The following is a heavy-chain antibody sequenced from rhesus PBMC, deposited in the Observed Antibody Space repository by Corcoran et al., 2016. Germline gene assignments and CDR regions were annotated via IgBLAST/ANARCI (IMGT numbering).Heavy chain of an antibody. Sequence: QVQLVQSGAEIKQTGASVKLSCKASGNTFNSYYMPWWGQAPGQGLEWIGLISPYNGNKGYEQNFQGRVTITKNTSTSTGYMELSNLRSEDTAVYYCTRSTGVIPFDYWGQGVLVTVSS. J-gene: IGHJ4*01. CDR1: GNTFNSYY. CDR3: TRSTGVIPFDY. V-gene: IGHV1-180*01. D-gene: IGHD3-22*01. CDR2: ISPYNGNK.